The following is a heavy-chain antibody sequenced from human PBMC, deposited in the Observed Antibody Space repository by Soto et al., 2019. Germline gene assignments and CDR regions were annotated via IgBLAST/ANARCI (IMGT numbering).Heavy chain of an antibody. J-gene: IGHJ4*02. CDR1: RYTFTSYY. Sequence: GASVKVSCKASRYTFTSYYIHWVRQAPGQGLEWMGIINPSGGSTIDAQKFQGRVTMTRDTSTSTVYMELSSLRSEDTAVYYCATSYYDSSGYWGQGTLVTVSS. D-gene: IGHD3-22*01. CDR2: INPSGGST. V-gene: IGHV1-46*01. CDR3: ATSYYDSSGY.